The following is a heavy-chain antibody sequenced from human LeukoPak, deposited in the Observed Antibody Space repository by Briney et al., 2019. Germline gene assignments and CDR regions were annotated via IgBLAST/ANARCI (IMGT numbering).Heavy chain of an antibody. D-gene: IGHD2-15*01. Sequence: SETLSLTCTVSGGSISSYYWSWIRQPPGKGLEWIGYIYYSGSTNYNPSLKSRVTISVDTSKNQFSLKLGSVTAAGTAVYYCARSFCSGGSCYPFDYWGQGTLVTVSS. CDR3: ARSFCSGGSCYPFDY. J-gene: IGHJ4*02. V-gene: IGHV4-59*01. CDR1: GGSISSYY. CDR2: IYYSGST.